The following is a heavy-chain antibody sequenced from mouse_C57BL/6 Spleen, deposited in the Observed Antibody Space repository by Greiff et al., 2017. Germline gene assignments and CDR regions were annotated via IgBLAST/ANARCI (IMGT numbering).Heavy chain of an antibody. CDR3: ARGGSGYGPFAD. CDR1: GYAFSSYW. V-gene: IGHV1-80*01. CDR2: IYPGDGDT. J-gene: IGHJ3*01. Sequence: VQLQQSGAELVKPGASVKISCKASGYAFSSYWMNWVKQRPGKGLEWIGQIYPGDGDTNYNGKFKGKATLTADKSSSTAYMQLSSLTSEDSAVYFCARGGSGYGPFADWGQGTLVTVSA. D-gene: IGHD3-1*01.